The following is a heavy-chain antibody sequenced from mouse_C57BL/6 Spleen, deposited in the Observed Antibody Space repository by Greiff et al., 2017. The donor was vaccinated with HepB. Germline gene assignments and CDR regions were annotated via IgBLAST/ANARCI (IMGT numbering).Heavy chain of an antibody. D-gene: IGHD2-4*01. V-gene: IGHV6-6*01. CDR3: TRLYYDYGVRAMDY. J-gene: IGHJ4*01. Sequence: LQQSGGGLVQPGGSMKLSCAASGFTFSDAWMDWVRQSPEKGLEWVAEIRNKANNHATYYAESVKGRFTISRDDSKSSVYLQMNSLRAEDTGIYYCTRLYYDYGVRAMDYWGQGTSVTVSS. CDR2: IRNKANNHAT. CDR1: GFTFSDAW.